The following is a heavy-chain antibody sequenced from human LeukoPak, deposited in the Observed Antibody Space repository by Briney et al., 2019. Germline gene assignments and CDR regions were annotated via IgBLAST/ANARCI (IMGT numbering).Heavy chain of an antibody. CDR1: GFIFINHN. CDR2: ISSSGSFI. CDR3: AREHGDYVGAFDI. Sequence: GGSLRLSCAASGFIFINHNLNWVRQAPGKGLEWVSSISSSGSFIYYADSVKGRFTISRDNAKNSLYLQMNSLRAEDTAVYYCAREHGDYVGAFDIWAKGQWSPSLQ. V-gene: IGHV3-21*01. D-gene: IGHD4-17*01. J-gene: IGHJ3*02.